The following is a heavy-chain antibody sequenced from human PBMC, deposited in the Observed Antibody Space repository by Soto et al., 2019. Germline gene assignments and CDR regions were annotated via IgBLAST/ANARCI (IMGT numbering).Heavy chain of an antibody. J-gene: IGHJ4*02. V-gene: IGHV4-39*01. Sequence: PSETLSLTCTVSGGSISSSDYFWGWIRQPPGKGLEWIGSIYHSGRLDYNPSLRSRATISVDTSKNQFSLNLSSVTAADTAVYYCARHIPFYTTTWPRWIVQYYFDYWGQGTLVTVSS. CDR3: ARHIPFYTTTWPRWIVQYYFDY. D-gene: IGHD2-2*02. CDR1: GGSISSSDYF. CDR2: IYHSGRL.